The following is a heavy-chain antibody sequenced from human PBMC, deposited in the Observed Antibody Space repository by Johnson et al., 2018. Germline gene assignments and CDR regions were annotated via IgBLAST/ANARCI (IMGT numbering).Heavy chain of an antibody. V-gene: IGHV4-34*01. D-gene: IGHD3-22*01. J-gene: IGHJ3*02. CDR2: INHSGSP. Sequence: QVQLQQWGAALLKPSETLSLTCAVYGGSFSGYYWSWIRQPPGKGLEWIGEINHSGSPNYNPSLKSRVTISVDTSKNQFSLKLSSVTAADTAVYFCARVYYYDSSAFDAFDIWGQGTMVTVSS. CDR3: ARVYYYDSSAFDAFDI. CDR1: GGSFSGYY.